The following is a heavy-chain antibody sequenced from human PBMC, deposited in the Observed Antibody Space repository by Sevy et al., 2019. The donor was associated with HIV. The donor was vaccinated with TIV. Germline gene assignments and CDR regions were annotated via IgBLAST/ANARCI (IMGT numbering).Heavy chain of an antibody. V-gene: IGHV3-9*01. CDR1: GFRVSDYA. CDR3: SKDNRPATMSNSSYYYYYGMDV. J-gene: IGHJ6*02. D-gene: IGHD6-6*01. Sequence: GGSLRLSCAASGFRVSDYAMHWVRQAPGKGLEWVSGISWNSVSLDYADSVKGRFTFSIDKAKNSLFFQMNRLRSEDTTLYYCSKDNRPATMSNSSYYYYYGMDVWGQGTTVTVSS. CDR2: ISWNSVSL.